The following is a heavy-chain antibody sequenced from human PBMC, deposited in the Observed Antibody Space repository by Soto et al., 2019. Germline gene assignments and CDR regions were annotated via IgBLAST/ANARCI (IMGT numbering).Heavy chain of an antibody. CDR2: IYYIGST. J-gene: IGHJ4*02. D-gene: IGHD5-18*01. Sequence: QVQLQESGPGLVKPSQTLSLTCKVSGDSISSGGYYWSCIRQHPGKGLEWIGYIYYIGSTYYNPSLQSRVTISLDTTKTQFSLTLSSVTAAHTAVYLCTRIVVGQAMVQNYYDYWGQGSLVTVYS. V-gene: IGHV4-31*03. CDR1: GDSISSGGYY. CDR3: TRIVVGQAMVQNYYDY.